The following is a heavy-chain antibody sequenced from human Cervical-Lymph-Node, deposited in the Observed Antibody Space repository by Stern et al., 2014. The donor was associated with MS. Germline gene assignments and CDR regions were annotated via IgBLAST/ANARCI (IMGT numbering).Heavy chain of an antibody. CDR2: VYYSGAP. CDR1: GDSISSYTHY. CDR3: AKHACTGAACPFDL. D-gene: IGHD2-8*02. J-gene: IGHJ4*02. V-gene: IGHV4-39*01. Sequence: LQESGPGLVKPSETLSLTCAVSGDSISSYTHYWAWIRQPPGKGLEWIGSVYYSGAPYYNPPLKSPVTISVDTSKNHFSRGLNSVTAADTAVYYCAKHACTGAACPFDLWGQGTLVTVSS.